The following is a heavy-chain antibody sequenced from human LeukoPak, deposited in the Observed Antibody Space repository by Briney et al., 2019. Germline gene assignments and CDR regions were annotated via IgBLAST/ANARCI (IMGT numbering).Heavy chain of an antibody. V-gene: IGHV1-18*01. CDR2: ISAYNGNT. D-gene: IGHD3-3*01. CDR1: GYTFTSYG. CDR3: ARDRPFSYDFWSGPSYYYYGMDV. J-gene: IGHJ6*02. Sequence: ASVKVSCKASGYTFTSYGISWVRQAPGQGLEWMGWISAYNGNTNYAQKLQGRVTMTTDTSTSTAYMELRSLRSDDTAVYYCARDRPFSYDFWSGPSYYYYGMDVWGQGTTVTVSS.